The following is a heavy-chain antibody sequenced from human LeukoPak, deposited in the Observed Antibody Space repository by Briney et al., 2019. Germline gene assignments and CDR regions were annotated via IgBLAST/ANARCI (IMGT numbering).Heavy chain of an antibody. CDR3: ARHVEYYYYGMDV. CDR2: IYPGDSDT. CDR1: GYSFTSYW. J-gene: IGHJ6*04. Sequence: GESLQISCQGSGYSFTSYWIGWVRQMPGKGLEWMGIIYPGDSDTRYSPSFQGQVTISADKSISTAYLQWSSLKASDTAMYYCARHVEYYYYGMDVWGKGTTVTVSS. D-gene: IGHD2-21*01. V-gene: IGHV5-51*01.